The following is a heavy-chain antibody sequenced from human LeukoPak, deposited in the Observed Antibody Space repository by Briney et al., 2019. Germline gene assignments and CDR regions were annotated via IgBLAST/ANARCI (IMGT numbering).Heavy chain of an antibody. Sequence: GGSLRLSCAASGFTFSSYSIDWVRQAPGEGLEWVSSISSSSSYIYYADSVKGRFTISRDNAKNSLYLQMNSVRAEDTAVYYCARGSSPWGTFDIWGQGTMVTVSS. CDR3: ARGSSPWGTFDI. J-gene: IGHJ3*02. CDR1: GFTFSSYS. D-gene: IGHD6-13*01. V-gene: IGHV3-21*01. CDR2: ISSSSSYI.